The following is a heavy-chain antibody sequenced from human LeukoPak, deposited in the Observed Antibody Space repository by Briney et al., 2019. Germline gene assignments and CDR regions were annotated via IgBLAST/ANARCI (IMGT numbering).Heavy chain of an antibody. CDR2: FDPEDGET. CDR1: GYTLTELS. Sequence: ASVTVSFKVSGYTLTELSMHWVRQAPGKWLEWMGGFDPEDGETIYAQKFQGRVTMTEDTSTDTAYMELSSLRSEDTAVYYCATSIRLGAFDIWGQGTMVTVSS. CDR3: ATSIRLGAFDI. J-gene: IGHJ3*02. V-gene: IGHV1-24*01. D-gene: IGHD3-16*01.